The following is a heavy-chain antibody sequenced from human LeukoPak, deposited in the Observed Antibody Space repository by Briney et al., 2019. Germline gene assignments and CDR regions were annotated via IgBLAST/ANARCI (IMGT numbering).Heavy chain of an antibody. CDR3: ARDGSGGYYDNYFDY. CDR2: IYNSGST. D-gene: IGHD3-10*01. Sequence: MTSETLSLTCTVSGGSISSYCWSWIRQPAGKGLEWIGHIYNSGSTNYNPSLKSRVTMSVDTSKNQFSLKLSSVTAADTAVYYCARDGSGGYYDNYFDYWGQGTLVTVSS. J-gene: IGHJ4*02. CDR1: GGSISSYC. V-gene: IGHV4-4*07.